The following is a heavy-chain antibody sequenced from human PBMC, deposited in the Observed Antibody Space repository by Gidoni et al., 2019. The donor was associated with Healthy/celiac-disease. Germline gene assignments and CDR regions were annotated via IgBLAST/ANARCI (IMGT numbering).Heavy chain of an antibody. V-gene: IGHV3-30-3*01. CDR3: ARDLGYSYSYGMDV. D-gene: IGHD5-18*01. Sequence: QVQLVESGGGVVQPGWSLRLSCAASGFTFSSYAMHWVRQAPGKGLEWVEVISYDGSNKYYADSVKGRFTISRDNSKNTLYLQMNSLRAEDTAVYYCARDLGYSYSYGMDVWGQGTTVTVSS. CDR2: ISYDGSNK. CDR1: GFTFSSYA. J-gene: IGHJ6*02.